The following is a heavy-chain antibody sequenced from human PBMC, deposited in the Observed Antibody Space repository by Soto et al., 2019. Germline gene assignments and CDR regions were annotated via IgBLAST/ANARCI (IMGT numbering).Heavy chain of an antibody. CDR1: GFTFSSYA. J-gene: IGHJ4*02. V-gene: IGHV3-23*01. Sequence: GGSLRLSCAASGFTFSSYAMSWVRQAPGKGLEWVSAISGSGGSTYYADSVKGRFTISRDNSKNTLYLQMDSLRAEDTAVYYCAKARYDFWSGSLDYWGQGTLVTVSS. CDR3: AKARYDFWSGSLDY. D-gene: IGHD3-3*01. CDR2: ISGSGGST.